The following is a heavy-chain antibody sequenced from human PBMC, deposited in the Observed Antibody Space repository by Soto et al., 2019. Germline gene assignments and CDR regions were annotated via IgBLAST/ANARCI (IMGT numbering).Heavy chain of an antibody. D-gene: IGHD7-27*01. CDR2: IIPIFGTA. CDR3: ARDWRTGDDAFDI. CDR1: GGTFSSYA. V-gene: IGHV1-69*13. J-gene: IGHJ3*02. Sequence: RASVKVSCKASGGTFSSYAISWVRQAPGQGLEWMGGIIPIFGTANYAQKFQGRVTITADESTSTAYMELSSLRSEDTAVYYCARDWRTGDDAFDIWGQGTMVTVSS.